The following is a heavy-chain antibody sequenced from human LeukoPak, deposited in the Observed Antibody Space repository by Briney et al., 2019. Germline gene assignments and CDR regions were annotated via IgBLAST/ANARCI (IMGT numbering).Heavy chain of an antibody. J-gene: IGHJ6*04. CDR3: AELGITMIGGV. CDR1: GFTFSSYS. D-gene: IGHD3-10*02. Sequence: GGSLSLSCAASGFTFSSYSMSWARQAPGKGLEWVSYISSSGSTIYYADSVKGRFTISRDNAKNSLYLQMNSLRAEDTAVYYCAELGITMIGGVWGKGTTVTISS. V-gene: IGHV3-48*04. CDR2: ISSSGSTI.